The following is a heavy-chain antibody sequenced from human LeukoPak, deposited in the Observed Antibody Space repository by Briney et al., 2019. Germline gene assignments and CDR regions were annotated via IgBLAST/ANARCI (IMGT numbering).Heavy chain of an antibody. CDR1: GFTFSNYW. J-gene: IGHJ4*02. D-gene: IGHD1-26*01. Sequence: GGSLRLSCAASGFTFSNYWMSWVRQAPGKGLEWVSSISSSSSYIYYADSVKGRFTISRDNAKNSLYLQMNSLRAEDTALYYCTRDDGSYSRSPGFDYWGQGNLVTVSS. CDR3: TRDDGSYSRSPGFDY. CDR2: ISSSSSYI. V-gene: IGHV3-21*01.